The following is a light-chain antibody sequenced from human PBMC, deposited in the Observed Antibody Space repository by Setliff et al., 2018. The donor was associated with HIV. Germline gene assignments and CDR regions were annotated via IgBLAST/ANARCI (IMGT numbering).Light chain of an antibody. CDR3: CSFTSSHTYV. Sequence: QSALTQPASVSGSPGQSITISCTGTNWDVGGGHRYVSWYQHFPGKAPKLVIYEVNTRPSGVSSRFSGSKSGNTASLTISGLQLEDESDYYCCSFTSSHTYVFGTGTKVT. CDR2: EVN. V-gene: IGLV2-14*01. CDR1: NWDVGGGHRY. J-gene: IGLJ1*01.